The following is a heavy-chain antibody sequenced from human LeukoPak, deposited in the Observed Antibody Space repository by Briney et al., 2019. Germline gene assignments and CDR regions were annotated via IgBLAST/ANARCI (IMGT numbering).Heavy chain of an antibody. CDR2: INLSGST. J-gene: IGHJ4*02. CDR1: GGSFSFYY. Sequence: SETLSLTCAVYGGSFSFYYWSWIRQPPEKGLEWIGKINLSGSTNYNPSLKSRVTISIDTSKNQFSLKLSSVTAADTAVYYCARGGFYCGDDCYYWGQGTLVTISS. D-gene: IGHD2-21*02. CDR3: ARGGFYCGDDCYY. V-gene: IGHV4-34*01.